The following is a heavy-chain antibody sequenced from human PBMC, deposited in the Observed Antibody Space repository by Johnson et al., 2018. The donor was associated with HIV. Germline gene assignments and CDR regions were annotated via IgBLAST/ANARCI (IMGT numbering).Heavy chain of an antibody. D-gene: IGHD4-11*01. CDR2: INWNGGTT. Sequence: VQLVESGGGLVRPGGSLRLSCAASGFTFDDYGMTWVRQAPGKGLEWVSTINWNGGTTGYADSVRGRFTITRDNAKNSLYLQMNSLSADDTALYYCARDRDYGNYPPAFDIWGQGTMVTGSS. CDR3: ARDRDYGNYPPAFDI. V-gene: IGHV3-20*04. J-gene: IGHJ3*02. CDR1: GFTFDDYG.